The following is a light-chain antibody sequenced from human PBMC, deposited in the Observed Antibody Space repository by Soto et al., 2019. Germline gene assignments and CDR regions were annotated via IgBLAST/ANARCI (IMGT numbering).Light chain of an antibody. V-gene: IGKV3D-15*01. J-gene: IGKJ4*01. CDR3: QQYSRWPLT. Sequence: EMVVSQSPATLSVSPGERVTLSCRTSQVVSSKLAWYQQKPGQPPNLLIYDASTRATGTPARFSGSGSGTEFTLAVSSLQSEDYALYFCQQYSRWPLTFGGGTKVEIK. CDR2: DAS. CDR1: QVVSSK.